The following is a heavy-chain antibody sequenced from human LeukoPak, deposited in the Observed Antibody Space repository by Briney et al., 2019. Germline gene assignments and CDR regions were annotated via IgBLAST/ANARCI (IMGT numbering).Heavy chain of an antibody. Sequence: GGSLRLSCAASGFTFSSYGMHWVRQAPGKGLEWVAVIWYGGSNKYYADSVKGRFTISKDRSGNTLYLQMTSLRAEDTAVYYCAKSPIKGYYFMDVWGKGTTVIVSS. CDR2: IWYGGSNK. CDR3: AKSPIKGYYFMDV. J-gene: IGHJ6*03. V-gene: IGHV3-33*08. CDR1: GFTFSSYG.